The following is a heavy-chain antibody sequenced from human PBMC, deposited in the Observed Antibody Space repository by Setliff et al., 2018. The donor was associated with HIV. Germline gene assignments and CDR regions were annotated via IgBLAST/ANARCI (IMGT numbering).Heavy chain of an antibody. CDR3: ARDATDSSGYYLGWFDP. J-gene: IGHJ5*02. Sequence: GASVKVSCKASGGTFSSYAISWVRQAPGQGLEWMGGIIPILGIANYAQKFQGRVTITADESTSTAYMELSSLRSEDTAVYYCARDATDSSGYYLGWFDPWGQGTLVTVSS. V-gene: IGHV1-69*10. CDR1: GGTFSSYA. D-gene: IGHD3-22*01. CDR2: IIPILGIA.